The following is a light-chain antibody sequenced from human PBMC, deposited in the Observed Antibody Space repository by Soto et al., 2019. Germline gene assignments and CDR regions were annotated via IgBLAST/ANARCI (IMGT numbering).Light chain of an antibody. CDR3: QQYDSYSPLT. CDR1: QSISTW. CDR2: KAS. V-gene: IGKV1-5*03. J-gene: IGKJ4*01. Sequence: DIQMTQSPSTLSASVGDSVTITCRASQSISTWSAWYQQTPGKAPKLMIYKASTLESGDPSRFSGSGSGTEFTLTISSLQPGDFATYYCQQYDSYSPLTFGGGTKVEI.